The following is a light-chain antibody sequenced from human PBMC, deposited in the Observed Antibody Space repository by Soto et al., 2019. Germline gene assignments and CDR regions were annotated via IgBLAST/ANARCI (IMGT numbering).Light chain of an antibody. CDR3: QQRSNWPPLFT. Sequence: EIMMTQSPATLSVSPGDGATLSFRASQSVGSYLAWYQQKPGQAPRLLIYDASNRATGIPARLSGSGSGTDFTLTISSLEPEDFAVYYCQQRSNWPPLFTFGPGTNVDI. CDR2: DAS. CDR1: QSVGSY. V-gene: IGKV3-11*01. J-gene: IGKJ3*01.